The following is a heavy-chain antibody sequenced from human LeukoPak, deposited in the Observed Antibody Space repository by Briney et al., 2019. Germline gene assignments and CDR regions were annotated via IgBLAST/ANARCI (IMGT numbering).Heavy chain of an antibody. Sequence: GVSLKISCKGSGYSFTSYWIGWVRQMPGKGLECMGIIYPGDSDTRYSPSFQGQVTISADKSISTAYLQWSSLKASDTAIYYCARHETGPYFDYWGQGTLVTVSS. D-gene: IGHD1-1*01. J-gene: IGHJ4*02. CDR1: GYSFTSYW. CDR3: ARHETGPYFDY. V-gene: IGHV5-51*01. CDR2: IYPGDSDT.